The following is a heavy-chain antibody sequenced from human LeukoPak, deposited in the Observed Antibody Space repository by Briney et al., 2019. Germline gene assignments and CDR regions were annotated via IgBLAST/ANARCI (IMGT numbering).Heavy chain of an antibody. D-gene: IGHD3-9*01. Sequence: PGGSLRLSCAASGFTLSSYEMNWVRQAPGKGLEWVSYISSSGSTIYYADSVKGRFTISRDNAKNSLYLQMNSLRAEDTAVYYCARDHYYDILTGYYGMDVWGKGTTVTVSS. V-gene: IGHV3-48*03. J-gene: IGHJ6*04. CDR2: ISSSGSTI. CDR3: ARDHYYDILTGYYGMDV. CDR1: GFTLSSYE.